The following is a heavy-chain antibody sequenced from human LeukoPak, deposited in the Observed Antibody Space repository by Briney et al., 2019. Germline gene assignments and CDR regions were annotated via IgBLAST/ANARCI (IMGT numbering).Heavy chain of an antibody. CDR3: ARTRRGYSWESKFDD. Sequence: PGGSLRLSCAASGFAVTSNYISWVRQAPGKGLEWVSLIYSYNTTYYADSVKGRFTISRDNSKNTPYLQMNSLRAEDTAVYYCARTRRGYSWESKFDDWGQGTLVTVSS. V-gene: IGHV3-66*01. D-gene: IGHD2-15*01. CDR2: IYSYNTT. J-gene: IGHJ4*02. CDR1: GFAVTSNY.